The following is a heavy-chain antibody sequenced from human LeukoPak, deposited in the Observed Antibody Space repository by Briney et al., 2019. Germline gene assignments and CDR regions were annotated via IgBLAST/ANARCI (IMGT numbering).Heavy chain of an antibody. V-gene: IGHV4-34*01. CDR3: ARGGGYNWFDP. CDR2: INHSGST. Sequence: SETLSLTCAVYGGSFSGYFWSWIRQPPGKGLEWIGEINHSGSTNYNPSLKSRVTISVDTSKDQFSLKLSSVTAADTAVFYCARGGGYNWFDPWGQGTLVTVSS. J-gene: IGHJ5*02. CDR1: GGSFSGYF.